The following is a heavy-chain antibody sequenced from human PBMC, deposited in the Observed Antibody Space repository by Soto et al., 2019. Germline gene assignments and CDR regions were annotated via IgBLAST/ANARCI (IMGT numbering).Heavy chain of an antibody. J-gene: IGHJ3*01. CDR1: GFSFSTYA. CDR3: ARDGGGFGELLLNSYDAFDL. Sequence: GGLRLACTASGFSFSTYAMYWVRQAPGKGLEWVAIISYDGSNAQYADSVKGRFTVARDNSKNTLYLQMHSLTAEDTAVYYCARDGGGFGELLLNSYDAFDLWGQGKLVTVSS. D-gene: IGHD3-10*01. CDR2: ISYDGSNA. V-gene: IGHV3-30*04.